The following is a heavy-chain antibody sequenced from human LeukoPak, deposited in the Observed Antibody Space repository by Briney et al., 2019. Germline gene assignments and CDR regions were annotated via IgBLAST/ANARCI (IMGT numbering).Heavy chain of an antibody. D-gene: IGHD3-10*01. CDR1: GFTFNTYS. J-gene: IGHJ6*04. CDR3: SRSSMVRGIMDYYYGMDV. CDR2: SSGTSSYI. V-gene: IGHV3-21*01. Sequence: GGSLRLSCAASGFTFNTYSMNWVRQAPGKGLEWVPSSSGTSSYIYYADSVKGRFTISRDNAKNSLYLQMNSLRAEDTAVYYCSRSSMVRGIMDYYYGMDVWGKGTTVTVSS.